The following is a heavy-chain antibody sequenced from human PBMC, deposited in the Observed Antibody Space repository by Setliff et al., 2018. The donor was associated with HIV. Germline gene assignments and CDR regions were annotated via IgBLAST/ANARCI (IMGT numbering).Heavy chain of an antibody. Sequence: GGSLRLSCAASGFIFGDSALSWVRQGPGRGLEWVSYISSSGSTIFYADSVKGRFTISRDNAKNSLYLQMNSLRAEDTAFYYCARGWFDSWGQGTLVTVSS. CDR2: ISSSGSTI. J-gene: IGHJ5*01. CDR3: ARGWFDS. V-gene: IGHV3-48*03. CDR1: GFIFGDSA.